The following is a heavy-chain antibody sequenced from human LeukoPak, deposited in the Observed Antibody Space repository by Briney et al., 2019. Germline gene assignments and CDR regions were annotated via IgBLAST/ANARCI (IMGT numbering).Heavy chain of an antibody. CDR2: INQDGSDK. D-gene: IGHD2-21*01. Sequence: GGSLRLSCTASGFTSRSYWMSWVRQAPGKGLEWVANINQDGSDKKYVDSVKSRFTISRDNAKNSVSLQMNSPRAEDTAVYYCARSLWPEDYWGQGTLVTVSS. CDR3: ARSLWPEDY. CDR1: GFTSRSYW. J-gene: IGHJ4*02. V-gene: IGHV3-7*01.